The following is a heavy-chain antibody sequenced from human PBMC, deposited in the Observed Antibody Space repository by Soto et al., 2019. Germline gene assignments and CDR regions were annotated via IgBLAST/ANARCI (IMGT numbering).Heavy chain of an antibody. CDR2: ISSSSDTT. V-gene: IGHV3-48*02. CDR3: ARLTKGSLVTA. D-gene: IGHD2-21*02. J-gene: IGHJ4*02. Sequence: LVESGGGLVYPGGSLRLSCVASGFRFSDYSMNWVRQAPGKGLQWVSYISSSSDTTYYADSVKGRFTVSRDNAKNALFLQMNILRDDDTATYYCARLTKGSLVTAWGQGARVTVSS. CDR1: GFRFSDYS.